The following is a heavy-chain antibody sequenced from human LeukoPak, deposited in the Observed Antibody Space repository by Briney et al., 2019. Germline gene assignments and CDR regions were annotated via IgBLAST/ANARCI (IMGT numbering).Heavy chain of an antibody. CDR1: GYTFTSYY. CDR2: INPSGGST. V-gene: IGHV1-46*01. CDR3: ARDRISGVYCGGHCYSGILDI. D-gene: IGHD2-21*02. J-gene: IGHJ3*02. Sequence: GASVKVSCKAVGYTFTSYYIDWVRQAPGQGLEWMGIINPSGGSTSYAQKFQGRVTMTRDTSTSTVYMEVSSLRSEDTAVYHCARDRISGVYCGGHCYSGILDIWGQGTMVTVSS.